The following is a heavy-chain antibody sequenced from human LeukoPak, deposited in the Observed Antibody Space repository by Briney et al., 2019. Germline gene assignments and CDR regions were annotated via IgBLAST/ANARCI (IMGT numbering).Heavy chain of an antibody. J-gene: IGHJ3*02. CDR2: ISSSSSTI. CDR1: GFTFSNAW. D-gene: IGHD4-17*01. V-gene: IGHV3-48*02. Sequence: GGSLRLSCAVSGFTFSNAWMRCVRQAPGKGLEWVSYISSSSSTIYYADSVKGRFTISRDNAKNSLYLQMNSLRDEDTAVYYCARDRYDNGDYPDASDIWGQGTMVTVSS. CDR3: ARDRYDNGDYPDASDI.